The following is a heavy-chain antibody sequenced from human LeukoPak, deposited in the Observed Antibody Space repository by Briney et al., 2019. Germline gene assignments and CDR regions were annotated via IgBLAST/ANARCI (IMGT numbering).Heavy chain of an antibody. CDR1: GFTFSSYA. CDR3: AKCMAEPGTCYFDN. J-gene: IGHJ4*03. Sequence: PGGSLRLSCAASGFTFSSYAMTSVRQAPGKGLEWVSGISGSGGNTYYADSVKGRFTISRDNSKSTLYLQMNNLGAEDTALYYCAKCMAEPGTCYFDNWGQGTLVTVSS. D-gene: IGHD6-13*01. V-gene: IGHV3-23*01. CDR2: ISGSGGNT.